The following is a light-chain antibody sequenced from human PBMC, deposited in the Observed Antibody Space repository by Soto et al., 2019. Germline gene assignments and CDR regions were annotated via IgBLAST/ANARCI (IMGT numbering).Light chain of an antibody. CDR1: QSVSRSD. CDR3: QQHGSSPWT. V-gene: IGKV3-20*01. J-gene: IGKJ1*01. CDR2: GAS. Sequence: EIVLTHSPGTLSLSPGEIATLSCRASQSVSRSDLAWYQQKAGKSPRLLIYGASTRATGLPARFSGSGSGTDFTLTISRLEPEDFAVYFCQQHGSSPWTFGQGTKVDIK.